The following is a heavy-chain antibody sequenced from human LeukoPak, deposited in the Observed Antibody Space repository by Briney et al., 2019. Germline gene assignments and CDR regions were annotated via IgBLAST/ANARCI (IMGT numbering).Heavy chain of an antibody. CDR2: ISAYNGNT. CDR1: GYTFTSYG. J-gene: IGHJ5*02. D-gene: IGHD4-17*01. CDR3: ARDSQYGDYIPGVSWFDP. Sequence: GASVKVSCKASGYTFTSYGISWVRQAPGQGLEWMGWISAYNGNTNYAQKFQGRVTITADESTSTAYMELSSLRSEDTAVYYCARDSQYGDYIPGVSWFDPWGQGTLVTVSS. V-gene: IGHV1-18*01.